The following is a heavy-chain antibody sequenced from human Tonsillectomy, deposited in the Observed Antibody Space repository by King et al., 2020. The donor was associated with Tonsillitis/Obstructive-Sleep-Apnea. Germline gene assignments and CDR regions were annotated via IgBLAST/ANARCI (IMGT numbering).Heavy chain of an antibody. CDR3: AREGGGDIVVVPAARGPFDY. Sequence: QLQESGPGLVKPSETLSLTCTVSGGSISSSSYYWGWIRQPPGKGLEWIGSIYYSGSTYYNPSLKSRVTISVDTSKNQFSLKLSSVTAADTAVYYCAREGGGDIVVVPAARGPFDYWGQGTLVTVSS. D-gene: IGHD2-2*01. CDR2: IYYSGST. J-gene: IGHJ4*02. CDR1: GGSISSSSYY. V-gene: IGHV4-39*02.